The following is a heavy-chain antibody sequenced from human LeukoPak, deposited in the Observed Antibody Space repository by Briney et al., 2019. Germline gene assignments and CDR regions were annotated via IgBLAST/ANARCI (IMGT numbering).Heavy chain of an antibody. J-gene: IGHJ6*03. Sequence: ASVKVSCKASGYTFTNYYISWVRQATGQGLEWMGWMNTAGDNAGYAQKFQGRMTLTRDTSVSTVYMELSSLRSEDTAVYYCARDSGSSSPGRYYYYYYMDVWGKGTTVTVSS. CDR1: GYTFTNYY. CDR2: MNTAGDNA. V-gene: IGHV1-8*01. D-gene: IGHD3-10*01. CDR3: ARDSGSSSPGRYYYYYYMDV.